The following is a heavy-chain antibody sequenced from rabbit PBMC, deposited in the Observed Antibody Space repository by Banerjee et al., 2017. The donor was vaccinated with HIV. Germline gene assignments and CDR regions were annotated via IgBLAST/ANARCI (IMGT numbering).Heavy chain of an antibody. Sequence: QEQLEESGGDLVTPGASLTLTCAASGFSFSSGYWICWVRQAPGKGLEWIGCIGAGSGTTYYASWAKGRFTISKTSSTTVTLQMTSLTAADTATYFCARSATIDIAFKLWGQGTLVT. CDR1: GFSFSSGYW. J-gene: IGHJ4*01. CDR3: ARSATIDIAFKL. V-gene: IGHV1S45*01. D-gene: IGHD5-1*01. CDR2: IGAGSGTT.